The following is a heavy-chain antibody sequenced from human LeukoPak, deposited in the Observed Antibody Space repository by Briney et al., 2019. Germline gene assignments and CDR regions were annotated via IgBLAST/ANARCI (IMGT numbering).Heavy chain of an antibody. J-gene: IGHJ4*02. CDR2: IYYSGST. CDR1: GGSISSSSYY. CDR3: ARSGTGYDILTGYYMFDY. Sequence: SETLSLTCAVSGGSISSSSYYWGWIRQPPGTGLEWIGSIYYSGSTYYNPSLKSRVTISVDTSKNQFSLKLSSVTAADTAVYYCARSGTGYDILTGYYMFDYWGQGTLVTVSS. V-gene: IGHV4-39*07. D-gene: IGHD3-9*01.